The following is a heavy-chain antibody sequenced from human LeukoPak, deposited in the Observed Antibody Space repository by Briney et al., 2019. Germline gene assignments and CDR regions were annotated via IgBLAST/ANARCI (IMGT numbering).Heavy chain of an antibody. J-gene: IGHJ4*02. D-gene: IGHD3-22*01. CDR2: FYGSGDST. Sequence: GGSLRLSCAASGFTFSSYALSWVRQAPGKGLEWVSGFYGSGDSTYYADSVKGRFTISRDNSKNTLYLQMNSLRAEDTAVYYCAKPNYYDSSGYLFDYWGQGTLVTVSS. V-gene: IGHV3-23*01. CDR1: GFTFSSYA. CDR3: AKPNYYDSSGYLFDY.